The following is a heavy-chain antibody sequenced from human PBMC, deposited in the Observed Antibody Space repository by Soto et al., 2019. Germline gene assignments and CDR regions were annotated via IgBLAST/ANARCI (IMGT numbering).Heavy chain of an antibody. CDR2: ISYDGSNK. D-gene: IGHD4-17*01. Sequence: QVQLVESGGGVVQPGRSLRLSCAASGFTFSSYAMHWVRQAPGKGLEWVAVISYDGSNKYYADSVKGRFTISRDNYNNTMYLQMNSLRAEDTAVYYCARDGVDDYVVYWYFDLWGRGTLVTVSS. CDR1: GFTFSSYA. V-gene: IGHV3-30-3*01. CDR3: ARDGVDDYVVYWYFDL. J-gene: IGHJ2*01.